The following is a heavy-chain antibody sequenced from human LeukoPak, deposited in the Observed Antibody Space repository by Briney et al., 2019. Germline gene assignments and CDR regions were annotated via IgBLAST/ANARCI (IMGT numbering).Heavy chain of an antibody. Sequence: PSETLSLTCAVYGESFRGYHWSWLRDPPGRGLEWIGEINHRGSTNYNPSLKSRVTISVDTSKKQFSLKLSSVTAADTAVYYCARGVWFDPWGQGTLVTVSS. V-gene: IGHV4-34*01. CDR1: GESFRGYH. J-gene: IGHJ5*02. CDR3: ARGVWFDP. CDR2: INHRGST.